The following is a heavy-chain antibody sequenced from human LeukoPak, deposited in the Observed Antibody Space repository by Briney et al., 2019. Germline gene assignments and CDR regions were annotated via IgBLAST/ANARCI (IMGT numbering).Heavy chain of an antibody. V-gene: IGHV1-8*01. Sequence: ASVKVSCKASGYTFCGYDINWVRQATGQGLEWMGRINPGSDNTDYAQKFQGRVTMTRDSSISTVYMELSSLRSEDTAVYYCARNMALDYWGQGSRVTVSS. J-gene: IGHJ4*02. CDR3: ARNMALDY. D-gene: IGHD5-24*01. CDR1: GYTFCGYD. CDR2: INPGSDNT.